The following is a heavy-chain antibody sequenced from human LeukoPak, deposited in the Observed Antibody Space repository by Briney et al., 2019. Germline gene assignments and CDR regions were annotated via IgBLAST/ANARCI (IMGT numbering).Heavy chain of an antibody. CDR1: GSSISSGSYY. J-gene: IGHJ4*02. D-gene: IGHD3-3*01. Sequence: SETLSLTCTVSGSSISSGSYYWSWIRQPAGKGLEWIGRIYTSGSTNYNPSLKSRVTISVDTSKNQFSLKLSSVTAADTAVYYCAREGITIFGVVTPYFDYWGQGTLVTVSS. V-gene: IGHV4-61*02. CDR3: AREGITIFGVVTPYFDY. CDR2: IYTSGST.